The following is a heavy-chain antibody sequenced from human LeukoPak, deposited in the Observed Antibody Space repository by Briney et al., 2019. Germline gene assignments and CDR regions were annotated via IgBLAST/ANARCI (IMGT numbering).Heavy chain of an antibody. V-gene: IGHV4-59*01. CDR3: ARLVEYDSSGSDAFDI. J-gene: IGHJ3*02. D-gene: IGHD3-22*01. CDR1: GGSISSYY. CDR2: IYYSGST. Sequence: SETLSLNCTVSGGSISSYYWSWIRQPPGKGLEWIGYIYYSGSTNYNPSLKSRVTISVDTSKNQFSLKLSSVTAADTAVYYCARLVEYDSSGSDAFDIWGQGTMVTVSS.